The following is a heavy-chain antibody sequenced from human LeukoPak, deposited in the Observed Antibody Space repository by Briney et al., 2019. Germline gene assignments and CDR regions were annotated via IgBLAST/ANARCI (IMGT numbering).Heavy chain of an antibody. D-gene: IGHD7-27*01. V-gene: IGHV4-4*02. CDR3: ARANWDPSGFDP. Sequence: PGGSLRLSCAASGFTFSSYSMNWVRQAPGKGLEWIGEIYHSGSTNYNPSLKSRVTISVDKSKNQFSLKLSSVTAADTAVYYCARANWDPSGFDPWGQGTLVTVSS. CDR1: GFTFSSYSM. J-gene: IGHJ5*02. CDR2: IYHSGST.